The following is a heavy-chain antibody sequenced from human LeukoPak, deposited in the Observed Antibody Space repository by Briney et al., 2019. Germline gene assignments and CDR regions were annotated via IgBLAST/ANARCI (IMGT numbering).Heavy chain of an antibody. CDR2: IYYSGST. D-gene: IGHD2-15*01. CDR1: GGSISSSSYY. Sequence: KASETLSLTCTVSGGSISSSSYYWGWIRQPPGKGLEWIGSIYYSGSTYYNPSLKSRVTISVDTSKNQFSLKLSSVTAADTAVYYCARLALGIWGDYYYYYGMDVWGQGTTVTVSS. CDR3: ARLALGIWGDYYYYYGMDV. V-gene: IGHV4-39*01. J-gene: IGHJ6*02.